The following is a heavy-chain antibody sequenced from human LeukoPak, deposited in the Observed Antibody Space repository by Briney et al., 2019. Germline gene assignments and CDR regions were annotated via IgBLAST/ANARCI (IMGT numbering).Heavy chain of an antibody. V-gene: IGHV3-66*02. CDR1: GFTVSSNY. Sequence: PGGSLRLSCAASGFTVSSNYMSWVRQAPGKGLEWVSGIYSGGSTYYADSVKGRFTISRDNSKNTLYLQMNSLGAEDTAVYYCARYVTPYYDILTGAGVFDYWGQGTLVTVSS. CDR2: IYSGGST. D-gene: IGHD3-9*01. CDR3: ARYVTPYYDILTGAGVFDY. J-gene: IGHJ4*02.